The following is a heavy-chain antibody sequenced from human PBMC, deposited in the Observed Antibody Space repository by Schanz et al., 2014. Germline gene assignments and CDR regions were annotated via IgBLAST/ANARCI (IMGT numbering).Heavy chain of an antibody. V-gene: IGHV1-18*01. D-gene: IGHD1-26*01. CDR3: ARVNSGSHSPPYYYYGMDV. Sequence: QVQLVQSGAEVKKPGASVKVSCKASGYTLTGFGVSWVRQAPGQGREWMGWISAYSGNSKYAQKLQGRVTMTTDTSTNTAYMEMRSQTSDDTAVYYCARVNSGSHSPPYYYYGMDVWGQGTTVTVSS. CDR1: GYTLTGFG. CDR2: ISAYSGNS. J-gene: IGHJ6*02.